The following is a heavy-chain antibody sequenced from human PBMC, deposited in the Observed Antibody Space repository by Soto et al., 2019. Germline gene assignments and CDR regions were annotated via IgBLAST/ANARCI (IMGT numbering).Heavy chain of an antibody. CDR1: GFTFSSYS. CDR2: ISSSSSYI. J-gene: IGHJ4*02. V-gene: IGHV3-21*01. CDR3: ARSGGDCYRCFDY. Sequence: EVQLVESGGGLVKPGGSLRLSCAASGFTFSSYSMNWVRQAPGKGLEWVSSISSSSSYIYYADSVQGRFTISRDNAKDSLYLQMNSPGAEDTAVYYCARSGGDCYRCFDYWGQGTLVTVSS. D-gene: IGHD2-21*02.